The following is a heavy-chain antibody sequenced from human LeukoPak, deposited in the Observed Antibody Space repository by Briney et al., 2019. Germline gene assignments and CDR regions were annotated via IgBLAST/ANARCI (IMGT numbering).Heavy chain of an antibody. CDR3: ALLAVASDFDY. J-gene: IGHJ4*02. D-gene: IGHD6-19*01. CDR2: IGSSGTPR. V-gene: IGHV3-48*03. CDR1: GFPFSVYE. Sequence: PGGSLRLSCTVSGFPFSVYEMNWVRQAPGKGLEWVSNIGSSGTPRYYAESVKGRFSISRDNAENSLFLQMNSLRVEDTGIYYCALLAVASDFDYWGQGALVTVSS.